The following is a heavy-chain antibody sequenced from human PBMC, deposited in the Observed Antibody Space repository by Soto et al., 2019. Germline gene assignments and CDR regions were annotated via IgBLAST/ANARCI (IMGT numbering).Heavy chain of an antibody. V-gene: IGHV3-64*04. CDR2: ISTNGGST. CDR3: ARDSGGASNHFDY. J-gene: IGHJ4*02. CDR1: GFNFSSYA. D-gene: IGHD1-26*01. Sequence: GGSLRLSCSASGFNFSSYAMHWVRQAPGKGLEYVSSISTNGGSTHYADSVKGRFTISRDNSKNTLYLQMNSLRAEDTAVYYCARDSGGASNHFDYWGQGTLVTVSS.